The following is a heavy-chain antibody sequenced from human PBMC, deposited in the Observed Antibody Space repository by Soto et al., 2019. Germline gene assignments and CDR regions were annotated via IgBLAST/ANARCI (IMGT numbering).Heavy chain of an antibody. J-gene: IGHJ4*02. D-gene: IGHD3-3*02. Sequence: GESLKISCKGSGYDFATYWIAWVRQMPGKGLEWAGRIDPSDSYTSYSPSFQGHVTISVDKSITTAYLQLTSLKASDTATYFCARLSVFDHSGDSFDFWGQGTQVTVSS. V-gene: IGHV5-10-1*01. CDR2: IDPSDSYT. CDR3: ARLSVFDHSGDSFDF. CDR1: GYDFATYW.